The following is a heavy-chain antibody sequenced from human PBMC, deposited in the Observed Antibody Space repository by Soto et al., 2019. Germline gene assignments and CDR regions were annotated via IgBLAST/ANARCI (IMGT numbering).Heavy chain of an antibody. D-gene: IGHD3-3*02. CDR3: ARDKDRQQLGGNYYYGIDV. Sequence: QVQLVQSGAEVKKPGSSVTVSCKASGGTFGNSAISWVRQAPGQGLEWMGGIIPNFPTPDYEQKFQGRVTITADESTTTAYMELTSLRSEDTAVYYCARDKDRQQLGGNYYYGIDVWGQGTTVTVSS. CDR2: IIPNFPTP. CDR1: GGTFGNSA. J-gene: IGHJ6*02. V-gene: IGHV1-69*12.